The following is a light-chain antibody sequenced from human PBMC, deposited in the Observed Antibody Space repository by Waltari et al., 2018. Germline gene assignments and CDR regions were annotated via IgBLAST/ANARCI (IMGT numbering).Light chain of an antibody. CDR3: QTGGHGTWV. Sequence: QLVLTQSPSASASLAASVKLTCTPSSRHTTNIIAWLQQKPEKGPRYVMKVNRDGSNNKGVGIPDRFAGSSSGAERYLTISSLQSEDEADYYCQTGGHGTWVFGGGTRLTVL. CDR1: SRHTTNI. V-gene: IGLV4-69*01. CDR2: VNRDGSN. J-gene: IGLJ3*02.